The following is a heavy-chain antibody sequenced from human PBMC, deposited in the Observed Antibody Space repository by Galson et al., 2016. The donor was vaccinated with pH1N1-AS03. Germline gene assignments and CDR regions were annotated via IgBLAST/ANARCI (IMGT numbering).Heavy chain of an antibody. CDR2: FSGGVSRT. J-gene: IGHJ5*02. CDR1: GFTFSSYA. Sequence: SLRLSCAVSGFTFSSYAMSWVRQAPGKGLEWVSTFSGGVSRTYYADSVKGRFTISRDTSNNTLYLQMNSLRAEDTAIYYCVKDLWMTLDLTAWGQGTLVTVSS. V-gene: IGHV3-23*01. D-gene: IGHD3-9*01. CDR3: VKDLWMTLDLTA.